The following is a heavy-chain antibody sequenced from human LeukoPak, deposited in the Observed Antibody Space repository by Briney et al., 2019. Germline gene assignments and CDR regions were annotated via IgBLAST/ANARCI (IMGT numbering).Heavy chain of an antibody. J-gene: IGHJ4*02. CDR1: SFTVSSNA. CDR3: ARRKDTSMAPFDY. V-gene: IGHV3-23*01. D-gene: IGHD5-18*01. CDR2: ISGSGCST. Sequence: GGSLRLSCAAYSFTVSSNAMGWVPQAPGKGLKRVSDISGSGCSTYYADSVKGRFTISRDNSKNTLYLQMNSLRAEDTAVYYCARRKDTSMAPFDYWGQGTLVTVSS.